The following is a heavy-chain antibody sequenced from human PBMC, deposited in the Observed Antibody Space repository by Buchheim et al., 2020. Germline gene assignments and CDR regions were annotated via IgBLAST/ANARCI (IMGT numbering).Heavy chain of an antibody. CDR3: ARDLENAAFDY. J-gene: IGHJ4*02. D-gene: IGHD3-3*01. CDR2: INSDGSDT. V-gene: IGHV3-74*01. CDR1: RFTFSNYW. Sequence: EVQLVESGGGLVQPGGSLRLSCAASRFTFSNYWMHWVRQAPGKGLVWVSRINSDGSDTTYADSVKGRFTIPRDNAKSTLYLQMNSLRAEDTAVYYCARDLENAAFDYWGQGTL.